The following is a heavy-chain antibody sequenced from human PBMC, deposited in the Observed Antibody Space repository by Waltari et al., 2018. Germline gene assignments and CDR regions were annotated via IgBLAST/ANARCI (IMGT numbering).Heavy chain of an antibody. D-gene: IGHD1-26*01. Sequence: QVQLQESGPGLVKPSETLSLPCPVSGGAVRSGSSYWSWIRQPPGKGLEWIGYIYYSGSTNYNPSLKSRVTISVDTSKNQFSLKLSSVTAADTAVYYCARDRGSRGYNWFDPWGQGTLVTVSS. V-gene: IGHV4-61*01. CDR2: IYYSGST. J-gene: IGHJ5*02. CDR1: GGAVRSGSSY. CDR3: ARDRGSRGYNWFDP.